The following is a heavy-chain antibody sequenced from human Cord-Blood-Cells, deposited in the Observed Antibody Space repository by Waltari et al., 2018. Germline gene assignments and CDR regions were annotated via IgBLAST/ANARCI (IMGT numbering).Heavy chain of an antibody. D-gene: IGHD3-10*01. CDR3: ARDGVRRFRESLPFDY. Sequence: QVQLVQSGAEVKKPGSSVKVSCKASGGTFSSYAISWVRQAPGQGLEWMGRIIPILGIANYAQKFQGRVTITADKSTSTAYMELSSLRSEDTAVYYSARDGVRRFRESLPFDYWGQGTLVTVSS. J-gene: IGHJ4*02. CDR1: GGTFSSYA. CDR2: IIPILGIA. V-gene: IGHV1-69*09.